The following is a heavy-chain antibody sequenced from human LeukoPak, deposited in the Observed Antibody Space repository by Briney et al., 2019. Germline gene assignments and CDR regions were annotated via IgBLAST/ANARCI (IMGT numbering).Heavy chain of an antibody. Sequence: GASVKVSCKASGGTFSSYAISWVRQAPGQGLEWMGGIIPIFGTANYAQKFQGRVTITADKSTSTAYMELSRLRSDDTAVYYCARAILYDSSGYDDYWGQGTLVTVSS. J-gene: IGHJ4*02. D-gene: IGHD3-22*01. CDR2: IIPIFGTA. CDR1: GGTFSSYA. V-gene: IGHV1-69*06. CDR3: ARAILYDSSGYDDY.